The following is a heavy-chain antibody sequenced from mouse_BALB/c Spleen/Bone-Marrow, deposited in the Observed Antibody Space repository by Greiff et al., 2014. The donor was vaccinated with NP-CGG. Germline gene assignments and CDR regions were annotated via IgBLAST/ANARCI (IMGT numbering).Heavy chain of an antibody. D-gene: IGHD2-1*01. Sequence: VQLQQSGAELVRSGASVKLSCTAFGFNFKDYYMHWVKQRPEQGLEWIGWIDPENGDTEYAPKFQGKATMTADTSSNTAYLQLSSLTSEDTAVYYCNGNYYAMDYWGQGTSVTVSS. V-gene: IGHV14-4*02. CDR3: NGNYYAMDY. CDR1: GFNFKDYY. J-gene: IGHJ4*01. CDR2: IDPENGDT.